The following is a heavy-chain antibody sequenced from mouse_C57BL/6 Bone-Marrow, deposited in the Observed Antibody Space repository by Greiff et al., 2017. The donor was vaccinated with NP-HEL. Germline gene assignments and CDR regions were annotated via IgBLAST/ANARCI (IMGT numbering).Heavy chain of an antibody. CDR2: INPNNGGT. J-gene: IGHJ2*01. CDR1: GYTFTDYY. Sequence: EVQLQQSGPELVKPGASVKISCKASGYTFTDYYMNWVKQSHGKSLEWIGDINPNNGGTSYNQKFKGKATLTVDKSSSTAYMELRSLTSEDSAVYYCGRRGDYWGQGTTLTVSS. CDR3: GRRGDY. V-gene: IGHV1-26*01.